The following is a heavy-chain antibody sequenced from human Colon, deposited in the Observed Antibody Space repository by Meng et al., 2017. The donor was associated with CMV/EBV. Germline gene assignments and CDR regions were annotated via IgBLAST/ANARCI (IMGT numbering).Heavy chain of an antibody. V-gene: IGHV3-33*08. CDR1: GFTFSSYA. J-gene: IGHJ5*02. Sequence: GGSLRLSCAASGFTFSSYAMSWVRQAPGKGLEWVAVVWNNGRDSYYAASVKGRFTISRDNSKNTLYLQMNSLRVEDTAVYYCARDGFTGYAGWFDPWGQGTQVTVSS. CDR2: VWNNGRDS. CDR3: ARDGFTGYAGWFDP. D-gene: IGHD2-2*01.